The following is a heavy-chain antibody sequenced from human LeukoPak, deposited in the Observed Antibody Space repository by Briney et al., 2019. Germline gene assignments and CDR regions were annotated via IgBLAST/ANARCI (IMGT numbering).Heavy chain of an antibody. CDR1: GFTFSSYS. CDR2: ISSSSGYI. CDR3: ARDGGYCTNGVCSRGLVGP. D-gene: IGHD2-8*01. J-gene: IGHJ5*02. Sequence: GGSLRLSCAASGFTFSSYSMNWVRQAPGKGLEWVSSISSSSGYIYYADSVKGRFTISRDNAKNSLYLQMNSLRAEDTAVYYCARDGGYCTNGVCSRGLVGPWGQGTLVTVSS. V-gene: IGHV3-21*01.